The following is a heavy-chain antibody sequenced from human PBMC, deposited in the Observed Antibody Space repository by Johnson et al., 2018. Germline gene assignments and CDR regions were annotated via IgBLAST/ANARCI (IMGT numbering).Heavy chain of an antibody. Sequence: QVQLVESGAEVRKPGSSVRLSCKASGGNFNNFALHWVRQAPGQGLEWMGGVIPIFGTGSYAQKFQGRVTIIADESTSTANMELGNPNFDDTAVHYCARGQSSGWHKTFDIWGQGTAVTVSS. CDR2: VIPIFGTG. D-gene: IGHD6-25*01. V-gene: IGHV1-69*01. CDR3: ARGQSSGWHKTFDI. J-gene: IGHJ3*02. CDR1: GGNFNNFA.